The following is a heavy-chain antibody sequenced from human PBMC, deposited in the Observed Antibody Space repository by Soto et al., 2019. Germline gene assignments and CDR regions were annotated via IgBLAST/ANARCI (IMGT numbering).Heavy chain of an antibody. J-gene: IGHJ6*02. V-gene: IGHV3-23*01. CDR3: AKLGVYDSSGYFGFYYYYGMDV. D-gene: IGHD3-22*01. CDR1: VFTFISYA. Sequence: GWSLRLSCASSVFTFISYAMSWVRRAPGKGLEWVSAISGSGGSTYYADSVKGRFTIPRDNSKNTLYLQMNSLRAEDTAVYYCAKLGVYDSSGYFGFYYYYGMDVWGQGTTVTVSS. CDR2: ISGSGGST.